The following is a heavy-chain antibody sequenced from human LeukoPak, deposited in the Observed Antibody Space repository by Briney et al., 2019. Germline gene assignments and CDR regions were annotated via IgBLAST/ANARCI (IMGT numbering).Heavy chain of an antibody. CDR1: GGSISSYY. V-gene: IGHV4-59*01. J-gene: IGHJ4*02. Sequence: PSETLSLTCTVSGGSISSYYWSWIRQPPGKGLEWIGYIYYSGSTNYNPSLKSRVTISVDTSKNQFSLKLSSVTAADTAVYYCARAEFSYGYDYFDYWGQGTPVTVSS. D-gene: IGHD5-18*01. CDR2: IYYSGST. CDR3: ARAEFSYGYDYFDY.